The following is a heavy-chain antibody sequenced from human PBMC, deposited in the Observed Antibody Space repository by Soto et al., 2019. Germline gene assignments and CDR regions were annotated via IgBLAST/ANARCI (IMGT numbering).Heavy chain of an antibody. CDR2: ISPYSGKT. CDR1: GYTFTNND. D-gene: IGHD3-22*01. V-gene: IGHV1-18*01. Sequence: QIQLVQSGTEVRKPGASAKVSCKTSGYTFTNNDVCWVRQTPGQGLEWMGWISPYSGKTNYARKFKGRVTMTTDTSTSTVYMELTSLTSDDTAVYYCARGGLLLLTDYWGQGTLVTVSS. J-gene: IGHJ4*02. CDR3: ARGGLLLLTDY.